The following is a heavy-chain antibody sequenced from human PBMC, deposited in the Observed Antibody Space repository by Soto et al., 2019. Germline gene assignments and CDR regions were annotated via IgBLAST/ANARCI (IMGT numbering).Heavy chain of an antibody. J-gene: IGHJ4*02. V-gene: IGHV4-31*03. CDR1: GGSISSAGYA. CDR2: IYNSGTT. D-gene: IGHD3-22*01. Sequence: QVQLRESCPGLVKPSQTLSLTCTVSGGSISSAGYAWSWIRHHPGKGLEWIGHIYNSGTTFYNPSITSRLTISLSTAKILFSQKLSSVTAADTAVYDCASFRDYDDSIASYSRSDYWVQGTLSPVSS. CDR3: ASFRDYDDSIASYSRSDY.